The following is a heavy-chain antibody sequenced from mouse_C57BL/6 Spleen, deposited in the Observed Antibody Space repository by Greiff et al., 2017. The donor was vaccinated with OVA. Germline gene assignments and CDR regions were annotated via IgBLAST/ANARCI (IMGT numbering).Heavy chain of an antibody. CDR1: GFTFTDYY. CDR3: ASLNYYGSSYWFAY. CDR2: IRNKANGYTT. V-gene: IGHV7-3*01. J-gene: IGHJ3*01. D-gene: IGHD1-1*01. Sequence: EVMLVESGGGLVQPGGSLSLSCAASGFTFTDYYMSWVRQPPGKALEWLGFIRNKANGYTTEYSASVKGRFTISRDNSQSILYLQMNALRAEDSATYYCASLNYYGSSYWFAYWGQGTLVTVSA.